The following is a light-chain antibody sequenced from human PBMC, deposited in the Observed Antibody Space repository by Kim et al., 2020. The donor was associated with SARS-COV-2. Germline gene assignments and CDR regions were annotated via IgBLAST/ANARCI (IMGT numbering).Light chain of an antibody. CDR2: AAS. Sequence: DIQMTQSPSSVSASVGDRVTITCRASQDISIWLAWYQQKPGKAPKLLVYAASNLQSGVPSRFSGSGSGTDFTLTISSLQPEDFATYYCQQANTFPLTFGGGTKLEI. CDR3: QQANTFPLT. CDR1: QDISIW. V-gene: IGKV1-12*01. J-gene: IGKJ4*01.